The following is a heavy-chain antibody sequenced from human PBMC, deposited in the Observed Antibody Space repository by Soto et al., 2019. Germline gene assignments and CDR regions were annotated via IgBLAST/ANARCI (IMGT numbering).Heavy chain of an antibody. CDR3: ARSLTEGYCTITGCYTRPLYGMDV. CDR1: GYTFSCYY. V-gene: IGHV1-2*02. CDR2: INPNSGGT. J-gene: IGHJ6*02. Sequence: GXSVKVSCKASGYTFSCYYIHCLRQAPGQGLEWMGWINPNSGGTNYAQKFQGRVTVTRDTPTSTAYMELSRLTSDDTAVYYCARSLTEGYCTITGCYTRPLYGMDVWGQGTTVTVSS. D-gene: IGHD2-2*02.